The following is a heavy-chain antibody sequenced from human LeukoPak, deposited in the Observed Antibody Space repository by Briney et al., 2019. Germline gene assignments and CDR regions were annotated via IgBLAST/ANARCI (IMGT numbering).Heavy chain of an antibody. J-gene: IGHJ4*02. D-gene: IGHD4-23*01. CDR1: GYTFTGYY. V-gene: IGHV1-2*02. CDR2: INPNSGGT. CDR3: ARDPPDYGGNPGGRY. Sequence: ASVKVSCKASGYTFTGYYMHWVRQAPGQGLEWMGWINPNSGGTNYAQKFQGRVTMTRDTSISTVYMELSRLRSDDTAVYYCARDPPDYGGNPGGRYWGQGTLVTVSS.